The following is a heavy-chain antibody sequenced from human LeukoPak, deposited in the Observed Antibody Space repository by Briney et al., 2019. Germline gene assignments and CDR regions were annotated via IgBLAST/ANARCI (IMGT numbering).Heavy chain of an antibody. J-gene: IGHJ3*02. V-gene: IGHV4-34*01. CDR2: INHSGST. D-gene: IGHD2-2*01. CDR1: GGSFSGYY. CDR3: ARADLGYCSSTSCYEGDAFDI. Sequence: SETLSLTCAVYGGSFSGYYWSWIRQPPGKGLEWIGEINHSGSTNYNPSLKSRVTISVDTSKNQFSPKLSSVTAADTAVYYCARADLGYCSSTSCYEGDAFDIWGQGTMVTVSS.